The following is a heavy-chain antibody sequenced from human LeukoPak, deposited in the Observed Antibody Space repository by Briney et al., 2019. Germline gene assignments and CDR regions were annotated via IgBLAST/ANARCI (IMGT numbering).Heavy chain of an antibody. CDR1: GFAVGSNY. V-gene: IGHV3-53*05. CDR2: IYSGGAI. D-gene: IGHD6-19*01. Sequence: GGSLRLSCVASGFAVGSNYMSWVRQAPGKGLEWVSLIYSGGAIRYADSVKGRFTISRDNYRNTLSLQMSSLRDEDTAIYYCAKISAVAASPGAFDIWGQGTMVTVS. J-gene: IGHJ3*02. CDR3: AKISAVAASPGAFDI.